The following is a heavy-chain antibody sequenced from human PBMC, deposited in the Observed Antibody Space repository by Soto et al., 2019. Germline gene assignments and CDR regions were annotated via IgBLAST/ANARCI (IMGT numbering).Heavy chain of an antibody. CDR1: GFSFTGYY. D-gene: IGHD6-6*01. V-gene: IGHV1-2*02. CDR2: INAHSGGT. CDR3: AKDLTRQLAYWLDP. Sequence: ASVKVSCKSSGFSFTGYYIHWLRQAPGQGLESMGWINAHSGGTEYAQKFQGRVTLTRDTSIATDYLTLTSLTSDDTALYYCAKDLTRQLAYWLDPWGKGTQVTVSS. J-gene: IGHJ5*02.